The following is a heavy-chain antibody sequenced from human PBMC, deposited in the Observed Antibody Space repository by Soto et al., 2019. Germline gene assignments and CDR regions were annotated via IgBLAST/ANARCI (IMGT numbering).Heavy chain of an antibody. CDR2: INSDGRST. D-gene: IGHD1-26*01. V-gene: IGHV3-74*01. CDR3: ARGGRYRENYYFGMDV. CDR1: GVTLSNFW. J-gene: IGHJ6*02. Sequence: XGSLKLSCAAPGVTLSNFWMHWVRQAPGKGLEWVSRINSDGRSTIYVDSVKGRFTISRDNANNTLYLEMNSLRVEDTAVYFCARGGRYRENYYFGMDVWGQGTTVTVSS.